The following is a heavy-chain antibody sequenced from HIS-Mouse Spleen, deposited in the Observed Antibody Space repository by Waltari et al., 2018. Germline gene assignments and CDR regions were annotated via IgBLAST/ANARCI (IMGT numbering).Heavy chain of an antibody. CDR2: IYTSGST. V-gene: IGHV4-4*07. J-gene: IGHJ3*02. CDR3: ARDFHDFWSGYYGGDKKHDAFDI. CDR1: GGPISCYP. Sequence: HVQLQDSGPGRVKASETLSLTCTVSGGPISCYPWRWLRQPPGTGSEWIGRIYTSGSTNHNPSLKSRVTMSVDTSKNQFSLKLSSVTAADTAVYYCARDFHDFWSGYYGGDKKHDAFDIWGQGTMVTVSS. D-gene: IGHD3-3*01.